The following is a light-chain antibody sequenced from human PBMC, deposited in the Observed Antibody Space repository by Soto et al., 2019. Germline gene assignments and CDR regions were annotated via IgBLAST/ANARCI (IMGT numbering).Light chain of an antibody. CDR1: QSVSSF. J-gene: IGKJ1*01. CDR2: DAS. Sequence: EIVLTQSPATLSLSPGERATLSATASQSVSSFLAWYQQKPGQAPRLLIYDASDRATGIPARCSGSGSGTDFPLTISSLDPEDFAVYYCQQRSNWPTFGQGTKVDIK. V-gene: IGKV3-11*01. CDR3: QQRSNWPT.